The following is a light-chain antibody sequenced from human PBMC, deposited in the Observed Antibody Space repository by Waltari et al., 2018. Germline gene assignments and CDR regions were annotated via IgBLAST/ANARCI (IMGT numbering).Light chain of an antibody. CDR3: LLFYGGAYV. J-gene: IGLJ1*01. CDR1: TGAVTSGSF. CDR2: RAN. Sequence: QTVVTQEPSLTVSPGGTVTLTCVSSTGAVTSGSFPPGFHQRPGQPPRSLIYRANNNPSRTPARFSGSLIGGKAALTLSGVQPEDEAEYYCLLFYGGAYVFGTGTKLTVL. V-gene: IGLV7-43*01.